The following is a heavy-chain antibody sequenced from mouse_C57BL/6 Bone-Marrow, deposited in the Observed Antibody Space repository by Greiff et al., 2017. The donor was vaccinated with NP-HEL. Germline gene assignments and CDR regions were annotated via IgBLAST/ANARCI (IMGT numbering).Heavy chain of an antibody. CDR3: ARSLSFITTVVATYDY. V-gene: IGHV14-3*01. CDR2: IDPANGNT. D-gene: IGHD1-1*01. J-gene: IGHJ2*01. Sequence: EVKLMESVAELVRPGASVKLSCTASGFNIKNTYMHWVKQRPEQGLEWIGRIDPANGNTKYAPKFQGKATITADTSSNTAYLQLSSLTSEDTAIYYCARSLSFITTVVATYDYWGQGTTLTVSS. CDR1: GFNIKNTY.